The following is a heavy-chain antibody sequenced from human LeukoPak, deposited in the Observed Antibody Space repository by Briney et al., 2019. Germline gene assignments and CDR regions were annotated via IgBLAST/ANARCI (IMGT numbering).Heavy chain of an antibody. Sequence: GGSLRLSCAASAFTFSNAWMNWVRQAPGKGLEWVSYISSSGNSTYYSDSVRGRFTISRDNAKNSLHLQMNSLRAEDTAVYYCARDGGSSWYFDYWGQGTLATVSS. CDR3: ARDGGSSWYFDY. CDR1: AFTFSNAW. CDR2: ISSSGNST. D-gene: IGHD6-13*01. V-gene: IGHV3-11*04. J-gene: IGHJ4*02.